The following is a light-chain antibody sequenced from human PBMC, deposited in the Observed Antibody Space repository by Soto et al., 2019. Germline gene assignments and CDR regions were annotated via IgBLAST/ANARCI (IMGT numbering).Light chain of an antibody. CDR3: QQYGSSPYT. V-gene: IGKV3-20*01. CDR1: QSVSSSS. J-gene: IGKJ2*01. Sequence: ELVLTQSPGTLSLSPGERATLSCRASQSVSSSSLAWYQQKPGQAPRLLIYGASSRATVIPDRFSGSGSGKDFTLTISILEPEDFAVYYCQQYGSSPYTFGQGTKLEIK. CDR2: GAS.